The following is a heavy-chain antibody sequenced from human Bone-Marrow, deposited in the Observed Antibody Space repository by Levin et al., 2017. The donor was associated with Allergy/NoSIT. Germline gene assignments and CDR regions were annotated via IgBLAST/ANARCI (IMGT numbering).Heavy chain of an antibody. CDR1: GGSFRGSY. CDR3: ARQFCSSSSCWFDP. Sequence: SQTLSLTCAVYGGSFRGSYWTWIRPPPGKGLEWIGEINHSGSTNYNPSLKSRVTISVDTSKNQFSLKMSSVTAADTAVYYCARQFCSSSSCWFDPWGQGTLVTVSS. D-gene: IGHD2-2*01. J-gene: IGHJ5*02. V-gene: IGHV4-34*01. CDR2: INHSGST.